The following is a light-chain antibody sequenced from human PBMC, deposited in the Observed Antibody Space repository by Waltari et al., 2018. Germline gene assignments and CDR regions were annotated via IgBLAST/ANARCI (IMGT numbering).Light chain of an antibody. CDR2: QRH. CDR3: QAWDSSNEWGV. CDR1: KLGHNS. Sequence: SYEVTQSPSVSVSPGQTAISTCSGDKLGHNSACWYQQKPGQSPVLVIYQRHKRPSGHPERFPGAHSGNPATLPIGGRQDVDEGEYYCQAWDSSNEWGVFGGGTKLTVL. V-gene: IGLV3-1*01. J-gene: IGLJ2*01.